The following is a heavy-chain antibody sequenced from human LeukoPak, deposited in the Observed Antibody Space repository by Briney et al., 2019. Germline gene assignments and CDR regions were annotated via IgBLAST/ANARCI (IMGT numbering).Heavy chain of an antibody. CDR3: ARASHGFIITQASFDY. Sequence: GASVNVSCKASGGTFNNCAISWVRQAPGQGLEWMGGIIPIFPTANYAPKFQGRVTITADESTSTAYMELSSLRSEDTAMYYCARASHGFIITQASFDYWGQGTVVTVSS. J-gene: IGHJ4*02. CDR2: IIPIFPTA. D-gene: IGHD3-10*01. CDR1: GGTFNNCA. V-gene: IGHV1-69*13.